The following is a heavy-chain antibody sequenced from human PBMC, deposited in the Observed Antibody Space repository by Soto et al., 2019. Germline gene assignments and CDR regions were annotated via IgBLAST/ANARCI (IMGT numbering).Heavy chain of an antibody. CDR2: IIPALGTA. Sequence: QGQLVQSGAEVKKPGSSVKVSCKASGGTFSSHTFSWVRQAPGQGLEWMGRIIPALGTATYAQKFQGRVTITADESATTDYMELNSLRSEDTAVYYCARPDFGDYWYFDLWGRGTLVTVSS. CDR1: GGTFSSHT. V-gene: IGHV1-69*08. J-gene: IGHJ2*01. D-gene: IGHD4-17*01. CDR3: ARPDFGDYWYFDL.